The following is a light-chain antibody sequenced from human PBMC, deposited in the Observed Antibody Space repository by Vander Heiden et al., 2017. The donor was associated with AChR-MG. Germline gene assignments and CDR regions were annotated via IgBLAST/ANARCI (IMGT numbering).Light chain of an antibody. V-gene: IGLV1-40*01. CDR1: RPNIGAGYD. CDR3: QSYDSSLTGYV. J-gene: IGLJ1*01. CDR2: GNR. Sequence: QSVLTRPPSVSGAPGPRVTISGTGSRPNIGAGYDEHWYQQLPGTAPKVLIYGNRNRPSGVPDRFSGSRSGTSASLAITGLQAEDEADYYCQSYDSSLTGYVFGTGTKVTVL.